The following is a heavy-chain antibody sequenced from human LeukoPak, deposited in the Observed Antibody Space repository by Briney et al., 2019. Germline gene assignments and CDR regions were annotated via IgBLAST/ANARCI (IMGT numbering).Heavy chain of an antibody. CDR3: ARGLRVFDP. CDR1: GFSFDNYY. Sequence: PGGSLRLSCAASGFSFDNYYMTWVRQAPGKGLEWVANIKQDGSEKYYEDSVKGRFTISRDNAKNSVYLQMNSLRAEDTAVFYCARGLRVFDPWGQGTLVTVSS. D-gene: IGHD5-18*01. J-gene: IGHJ5*02. V-gene: IGHV3-7*01. CDR2: IKQDGSEK.